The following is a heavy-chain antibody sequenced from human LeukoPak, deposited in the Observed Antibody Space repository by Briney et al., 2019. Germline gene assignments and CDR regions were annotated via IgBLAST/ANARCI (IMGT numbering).Heavy chain of an antibody. Sequence: PSETLSLTCTVSGGSISNYYWSRIRQPPGKRLEWIGYIFYSGDTNYNPSLKSRVTISVDTSKNQFSLSLSSVTAAGTAVYYCARHSGSSSHYFDYWGQGTLVTVSS. CDR3: ARHSGSSSHYFDY. CDR1: GGSISNYY. CDR2: IFYSGDT. J-gene: IGHJ4*02. D-gene: IGHD1-26*01. V-gene: IGHV4-59*08.